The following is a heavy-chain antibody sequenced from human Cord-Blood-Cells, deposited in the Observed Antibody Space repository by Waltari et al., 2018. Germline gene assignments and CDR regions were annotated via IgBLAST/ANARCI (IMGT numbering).Heavy chain of an antibody. CDR2: RNPNSGNT. CDR3: ATWGYSSSYDAFDI. V-gene: IGHV1-8*03. Sequence: QVQLVQSGAEVKKPGASVKVSCKASGYTFTSYDINWVRQATGQGLEWMGWRNPNSGNTGYAQKFQGRVTITRNTSISTAYMELSSLRSEDTAVYYCATWGYSSSYDAFDIWGQGTMVTVSS. J-gene: IGHJ3*02. CDR1: GYTFTSYD. D-gene: IGHD6-6*01.